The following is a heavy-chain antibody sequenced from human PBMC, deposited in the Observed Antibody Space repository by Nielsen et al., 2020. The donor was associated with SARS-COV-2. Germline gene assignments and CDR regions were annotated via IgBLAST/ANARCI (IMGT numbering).Heavy chain of an antibody. CDR1: GFTFSSYA. J-gene: IGHJ4*02. Sequence: GESLKISCAASGFTFSSYAMSWVRQAPGKGLEWVSAISGSGGSTYYADSVKGRFTISRDNSKNTLYLQMNSLRAEDTAVYYCAKGRYAGATTPYYFDYWGQGTLVTVSS. V-gene: IGHV3-23*01. CDR3: AKGRYAGATTPYYFDY. D-gene: IGHD1-26*01. CDR2: ISGSGGST.